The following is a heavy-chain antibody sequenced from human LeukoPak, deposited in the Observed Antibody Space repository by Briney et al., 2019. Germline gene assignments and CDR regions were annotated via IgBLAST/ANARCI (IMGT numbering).Heavy chain of an antibody. J-gene: IGHJ4*02. D-gene: IGHD6-19*01. CDR3: AIASGSSGYWWY. Sequence: SGGSLRLSCAASGFTFSSYAMSWVRQAPGKGLEWVSAISGSGGSTYYADSVKGRFTISRDNSKNTLYLQMNSLRAEDTAVYYCAIASGSSGYWWYWGQGTLVTVSS. CDR1: GFTFSSYA. CDR2: ISGSGGST. V-gene: IGHV3-23*01.